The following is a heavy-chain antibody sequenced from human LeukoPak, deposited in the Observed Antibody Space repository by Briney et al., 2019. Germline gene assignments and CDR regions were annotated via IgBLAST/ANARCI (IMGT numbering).Heavy chain of an antibody. Sequence: ASVKVSCKASGYTFTGYYMHWVRQAPAQGLEWMGWINPNSGGTNYAQKFQGRVTMTRDTSISTAYMELSRLRSDDTAVYYCARATRIVGATGNFQHWGQGTLVTVSS. V-gene: IGHV1-2*02. D-gene: IGHD1-26*01. CDR3: ARATRIVGATGNFQH. CDR2: INPNSGGT. J-gene: IGHJ1*01. CDR1: GYTFTGYY.